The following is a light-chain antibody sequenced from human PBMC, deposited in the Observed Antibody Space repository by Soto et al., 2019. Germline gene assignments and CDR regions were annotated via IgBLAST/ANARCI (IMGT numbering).Light chain of an antibody. CDR1: QDISNY. J-gene: IGKJ1*01. V-gene: IGKV1-27*01. CDR3: QKYNSAPWK. CDR2: VAS. Sequence: DIQMTQSPSSLSAYVGDRVTITCRASQDISNYLAWYQQKSGKVPKLLIHVASTLPSGVPSRFSGSGSGADFTLTISSLQPEDVATYYCQKYNSAPWKFGQGTKVDIK.